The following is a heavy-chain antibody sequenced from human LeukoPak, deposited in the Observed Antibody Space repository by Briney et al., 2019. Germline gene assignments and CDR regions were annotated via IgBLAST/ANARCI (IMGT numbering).Heavy chain of an antibody. D-gene: IGHD6-13*01. Sequence: NPSETLFLTCTVSGGSISSYYWSWIRQPPGKGLEWIGYIYYSGSTNYNPSLKSRVTISVDTSKNQFSLKLSSVTAADTAVYYCARHLSTIAAAEYWGQGTLVTVSS. J-gene: IGHJ4*02. CDR3: ARHLSTIAAAEY. CDR1: GGSISSYY. V-gene: IGHV4-59*08. CDR2: IYYSGST.